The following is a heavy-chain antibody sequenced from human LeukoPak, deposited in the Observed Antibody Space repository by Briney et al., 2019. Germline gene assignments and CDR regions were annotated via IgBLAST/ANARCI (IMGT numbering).Heavy chain of an antibody. CDR3: AKSTVGKYGYFDY. Sequence: GRSLRLSCAASGFTFSSYGMHWVRQAPGNGLEWVAVISYDGSNKYYADSVKGRFTISRDNSKNTLYLQMNSLRAEDTAVYYCAKSTVGKYGYFDYWGQGTLVTVSS. CDR2: ISYDGSNK. CDR1: GFTFSSYG. V-gene: IGHV3-30*18. J-gene: IGHJ4*02. D-gene: IGHD4-17*01.